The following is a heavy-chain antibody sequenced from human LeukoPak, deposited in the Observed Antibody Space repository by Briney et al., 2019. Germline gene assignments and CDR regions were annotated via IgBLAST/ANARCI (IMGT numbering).Heavy chain of an antibody. J-gene: IGHJ4*02. CDR1: GYTFTGYY. CDR3: ASSDYGDYVFNY. Sequence: ASVKVSCKASGYTFTGYYMHWVRQAPGQGLEGMGWINPNSGGTNYAQKFQGRVTMTRDTSISTAYMELSRLRSDDTAVYYCASSDYGDYVFNYWGQGTLVTVSS. CDR2: INPNSGGT. V-gene: IGHV1-2*02. D-gene: IGHD4-17*01.